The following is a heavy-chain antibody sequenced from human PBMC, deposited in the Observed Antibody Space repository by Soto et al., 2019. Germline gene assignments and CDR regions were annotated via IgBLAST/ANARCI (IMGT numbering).Heavy chain of an antibody. V-gene: IGHV3-7*04. D-gene: IGHD2-2*01. CDR1: GVDASVNL. J-gene: IGHJ4*02. CDR3: AREIVVARGASYFDY. Sequence: AGGPLRLSCAASGVDASVNLMTWVRQAPGKGLEWVGNIRQDGSEKNYVDSVKGRFTISRDNAKNSLYLQMNSLRAEDTAVYYCAREIVVARGASYFDYWGPGTLVTVSS. CDR2: IRQDGSEK.